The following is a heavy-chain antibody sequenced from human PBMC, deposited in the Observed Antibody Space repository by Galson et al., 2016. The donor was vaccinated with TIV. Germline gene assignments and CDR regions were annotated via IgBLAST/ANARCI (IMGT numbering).Heavy chain of an antibody. CDR2: IIPIFGLA. D-gene: IGHD4-17*01. CDR3: ARGGSTVTRPFDY. CDR1: GGAFISHG. Sequence: SVKVSCKASGGAFISHGISWVRQAPGQGLEWMGGIIPIFGLANYAQKFPGRVTITADDSTRTAYMELSSLRFDDTAVYYCARGGSTVTRPFDYWGQGTLVTVSS. V-gene: IGHV1-69*13. J-gene: IGHJ4*02.